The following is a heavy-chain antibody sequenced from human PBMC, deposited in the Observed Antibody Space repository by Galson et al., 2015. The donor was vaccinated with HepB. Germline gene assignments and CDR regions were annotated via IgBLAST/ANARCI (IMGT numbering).Heavy chain of an antibody. D-gene: IGHD2-2*01. CDR3: AKDRDCSSTSCPVDY. CDR1: GFTFSSYA. J-gene: IGHJ4*02. Sequence: LRLSCAASGFTFSSYAMSWVRQAPGKGLEWVSAISGSGGSTYYADSVKGRFTISRDNSKNTLYLQMNSLRAEDTAVYYCAKDRDCSSTSCPVDYWAREPWSPSPQ. CDR2: ISGSGGST. V-gene: IGHV3-23*01.